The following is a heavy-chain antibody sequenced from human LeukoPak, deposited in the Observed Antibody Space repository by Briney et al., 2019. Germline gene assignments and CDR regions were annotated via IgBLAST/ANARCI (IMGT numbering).Heavy chain of an antibody. CDR3: SPTDSRSGSFDI. J-gene: IGHJ3*02. CDR2: INPSGGST. D-gene: IGHD6-6*01. V-gene: IGHV1-46*03. CDR1: GYTFTSYY. Sequence: ASVKVSCKASGYTFTSYYMHWVRQAPGQGLEWMGIINPSGGSTSYAQKFQGRVTMTRDTSTSTAYMELSSLRSEDTAVYYCSPTDSRSGSFDIWGQGTMVTVSS.